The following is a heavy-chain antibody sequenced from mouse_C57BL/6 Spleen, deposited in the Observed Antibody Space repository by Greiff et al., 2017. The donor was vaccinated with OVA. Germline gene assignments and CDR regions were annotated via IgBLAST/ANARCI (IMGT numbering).Heavy chain of an antibody. J-gene: IGHJ4*01. Sequence: VQLQQSGPELVKPGASVKISCKASGYTFTDYYMNWVKQSHGQSLEWIGDINPNNGGTSYNQKFKGKATLTVDKSSSTAYMELRSLTSEDSAVCHCASMSAVNYLYYAMDYWGQGTSVTVSS. CDR3: ASMSAVNYLYYAMDY. CDR1: GYTFTDYY. CDR2: INPNNGGT. V-gene: IGHV1-26*01. D-gene: IGHD2-1*01.